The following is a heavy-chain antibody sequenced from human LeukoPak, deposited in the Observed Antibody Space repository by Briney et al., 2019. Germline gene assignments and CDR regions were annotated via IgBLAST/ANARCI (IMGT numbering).Heavy chain of an antibody. D-gene: IGHD1-14*01. J-gene: IGHJ3*02. CDR1: GGSISSYY. Sequence: SETLSLTWTVSGGSISSYYWSWIRQPPGKGLEWIGYIYYSGSTNYNPSLKSRVTISVDTSKNQFSLKLSSVTAADTAVYYCARSMTTDAFDIWGQETMVTVSS. CDR2: IYYSGST. CDR3: ARSMTTDAFDI. V-gene: IGHV4-59*08.